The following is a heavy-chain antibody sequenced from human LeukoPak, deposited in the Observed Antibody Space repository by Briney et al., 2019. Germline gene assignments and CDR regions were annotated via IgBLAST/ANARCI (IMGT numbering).Heavy chain of an antibody. V-gene: IGHV3-33*01. Sequence: GRSLRLSCVASGFTFSNYDMHWVRQAPGKGLEWVAVLWYDGSNTYYADSVKGRFTISRDDSKNTLFLQMNSLRAEDTAVYYCAREKDRVFDYWGQGTLVTVSS. CDR2: LWYDGSNT. CDR1: GFTFSNYD. D-gene: IGHD1-14*01. J-gene: IGHJ4*02. CDR3: AREKDRVFDY.